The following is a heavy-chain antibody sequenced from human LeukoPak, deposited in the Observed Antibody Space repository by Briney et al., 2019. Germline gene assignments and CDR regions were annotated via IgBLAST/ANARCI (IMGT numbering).Heavy chain of an antibody. J-gene: IGHJ4*02. CDR1: GFTFSSYA. V-gene: IGHV3-23*01. CDR3: AKEPYSSGWYPFDY. D-gene: IGHD6-19*01. Sequence: GASLRLSCAASGFTFSSYAMSWVRQAPGEGLEWVSAISGSGGSTYYADSVKGRFTFSRDNSKNTLYLQMNSLRAEDTAVYYCAKEPYSSGWYPFDYWGQGTLVTVSS. CDR2: ISGSGGST.